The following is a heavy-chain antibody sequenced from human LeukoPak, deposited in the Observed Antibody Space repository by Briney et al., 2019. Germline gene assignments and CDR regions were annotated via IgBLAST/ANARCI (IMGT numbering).Heavy chain of an antibody. CDR3: AKDTRQGRITIFGVVIIPRYYFDY. CDR1: GFTFSGYA. J-gene: IGHJ4*02. D-gene: IGHD3-3*01. V-gene: IGHV3-23*01. Sequence: PGGSLRLLCAASGFTFSGYAMSWVRQAPGEGLEWVSAISGSGGSTYYADSVKGRFTISRDNSKNTLYLQMNSLRAEDTAVYYCAKDTRQGRITIFGVVIIPRYYFDYWGQGTLVTVSS. CDR2: ISGSGGST.